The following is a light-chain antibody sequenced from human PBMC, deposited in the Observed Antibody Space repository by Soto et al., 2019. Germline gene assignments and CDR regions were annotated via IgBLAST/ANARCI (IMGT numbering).Light chain of an antibody. CDR3: SSYTGSFGYV. V-gene: IGLV2-14*01. CDR2: EVS. J-gene: IGLJ1*01. CDR1: SSDVGGYNY. Sequence: QSALTQPASVSGSPGQSITISCTGTSSDVGGYNYVSWYQQHPGKAPKLMIYEVSNRPSGVSNRFSGSKSGNTASLTISGLQAEDEADYSCSSYTGSFGYVFGIGKKVTV.